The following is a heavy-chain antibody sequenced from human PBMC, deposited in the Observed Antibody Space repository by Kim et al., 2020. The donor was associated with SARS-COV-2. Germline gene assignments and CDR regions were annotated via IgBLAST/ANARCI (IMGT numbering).Heavy chain of an antibody. CDR2: INPSGGST. V-gene: IGHV1-46*01. CDR3: ARETSGYCSSTSCYYYYYYGMDV. CDR1: GYTFTSYY. J-gene: IGHJ6*02. Sequence: ASVKVSCKASGYTFTSYYMHWVRQAPGQGLEWMGIINPSGGSTSYAQKFQGRVTITRDTSTSTVYMELSSLRSEDTAVYYCARETSGYCSSTSCYYYYYYGMDVWGQGTTVTVSS. D-gene: IGHD2-2*01.